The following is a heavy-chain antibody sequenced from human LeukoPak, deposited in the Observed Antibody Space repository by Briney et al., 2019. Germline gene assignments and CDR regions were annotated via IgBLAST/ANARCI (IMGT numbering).Heavy chain of an antibody. V-gene: IGHV3-21*01. CDR1: GFTFSFYS. Sequence: GGSLRLSCAASGFTFSFYSMNWVRQAPGKGLEWVSSISSSGSNIYYADPVKGRFTISRDNAKNSLYLQMNSLRAEDTAVYYCARDYDSSGFYDYWGQGTLVTVSS. CDR2: ISSSGSNI. D-gene: IGHD3-22*01. J-gene: IGHJ4*02. CDR3: ARDYDSSGFYDY.